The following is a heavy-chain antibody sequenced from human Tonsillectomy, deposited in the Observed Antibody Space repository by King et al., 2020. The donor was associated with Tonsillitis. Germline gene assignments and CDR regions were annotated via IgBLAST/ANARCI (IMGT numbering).Heavy chain of an antibody. CDR3: AKESVSFLWLRLWYFDL. V-gene: IGHV3-30*18. CDR2: ISYDGGNK. CDR1: GFTFKNFG. D-gene: IGHD1-26*01. J-gene: IGHJ2*01. Sequence: QLVQSGGGVVQPGRSLRLSCAASGFTFKNFGMHWVRQAPGKGLEWVALISYDGGNKYYPDSVKGRFTISRDNSKNTVYLQMNSLRAEDTAVYYCAKESVSFLWLRLWYFDLWGRGALVSVSS.